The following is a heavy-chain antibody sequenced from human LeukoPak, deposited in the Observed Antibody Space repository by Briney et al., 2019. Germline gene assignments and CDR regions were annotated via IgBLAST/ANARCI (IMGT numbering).Heavy chain of an antibody. J-gene: IGHJ4*02. CDR3: AKGVGVGYYDSSGYIDY. D-gene: IGHD3-22*01. V-gene: IGHV3-30*02. Sequence: GGSLRLSCAASGFTFSSYGMHWVRQAPGKGLEWVAFIRYDGSNKYYADSVKGRFTISRDNSKNTLYLQMNSLRAEDTAVYYCAKGVGVGYYDSSGYIDYWGQGTLVTVSS. CDR2: IRYDGSNK. CDR1: GFTFSSYG.